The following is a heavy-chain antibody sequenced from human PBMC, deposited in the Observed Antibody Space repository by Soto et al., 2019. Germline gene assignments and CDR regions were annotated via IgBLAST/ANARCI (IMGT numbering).Heavy chain of an antibody. V-gene: IGHV4-31*03. D-gene: IGHD3-3*01. Sequence: SETLSLTCTVSGGSISSGGYYWSWIRQHPGKGLEWIGYIYYSGSTYYNPSLKSRVTISVDTSKNQFSLKLSSVTAADTAVYYCARVEDXDFWSGPPVNWFDPWGQGTLVTVSS. CDR3: ARVEDXDFWSGPPVNWFDP. CDR2: IYYSGST. J-gene: IGHJ5*02. CDR1: GGSISSGGYY.